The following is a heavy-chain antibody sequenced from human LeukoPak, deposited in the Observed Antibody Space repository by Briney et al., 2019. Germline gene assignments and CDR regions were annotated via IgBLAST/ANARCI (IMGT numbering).Heavy chain of an antibody. D-gene: IGHD2-15*01. CDR1: GFTFSSYA. V-gene: IGHV3-30-3*01. CDR2: ISYDGSNK. Sequence: GGSLRLSCAASGFTFSSYAMHWVRQAPGKGLEWVAVISYDGSNKYYADSVKGRFTISRDNSKNTLYLQVNSLRAEDTAVYYCARGLYCSGGSCYPYYFDYWGQGTLVTVSS. J-gene: IGHJ4*02. CDR3: ARGLYCSGGSCYPYYFDY.